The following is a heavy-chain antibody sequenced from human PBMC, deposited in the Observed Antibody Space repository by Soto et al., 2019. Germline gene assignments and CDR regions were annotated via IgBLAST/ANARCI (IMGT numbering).Heavy chain of an antibody. J-gene: IGHJ3*02. D-gene: IGHD3-22*01. V-gene: IGHV4-61*01. CDR2: IYHSGST. Sequence: SETLSLTCTVSGGSVSSGSYYWSWIRQPPGKGLEWIGYIYHSGSTNYNSSLKSRVTISVDTSKNQFSLKLTSVTAADTAVYYCARDRGYYDSSGYLKAFDIWGQGTMVTVSS. CDR1: GGSVSSGSYY. CDR3: ARDRGYYDSSGYLKAFDI.